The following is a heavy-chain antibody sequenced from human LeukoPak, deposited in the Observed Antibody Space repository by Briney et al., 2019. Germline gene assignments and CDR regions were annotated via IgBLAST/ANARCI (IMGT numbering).Heavy chain of an antibody. CDR3: AKSLYSGSYYYFDY. J-gene: IGHJ4*02. D-gene: IGHD1-26*01. CDR2: ITGSGGST. CDR1: GFTFSHFA. V-gene: IGHV3-23*01. Sequence: GGSLRLSCEASGFTFSHFAMHWVRQAPGKGLEWVSSITGSGGSTYYADSVKGRFTISRDNSKNTLYLQMNSLRADDTAVYYCAKSLYSGSYYYFDYWGQGTLVTVSS.